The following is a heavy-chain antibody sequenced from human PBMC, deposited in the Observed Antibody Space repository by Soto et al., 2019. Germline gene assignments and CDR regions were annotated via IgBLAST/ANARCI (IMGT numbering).Heavy chain of an antibody. V-gene: IGHV3-23*01. J-gene: IGHJ4*02. CDR2: ISGSGIAT. CDR1: GFTFSSYV. CDR3: AKWVGLAAAGEFDY. Sequence: GGSLRLSCAASGFTFSSYVMSWVRQAPGKGLEWVSGISGSGIATYYAASVKGRFTISRDNSKNTVDLQMNSLRDEDTAVYYCAKWVGLAAAGEFDYWGQGTLVTVSS. D-gene: IGHD2-15*01.